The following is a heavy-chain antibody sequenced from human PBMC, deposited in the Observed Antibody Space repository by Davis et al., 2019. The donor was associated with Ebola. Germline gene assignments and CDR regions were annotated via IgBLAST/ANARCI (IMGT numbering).Heavy chain of an antibody. Sequence: GESLKISCAASGFTFSSYAMHWVRQAPGKGLEWVAVISYDGSNKYYADSVKGRFTISRDNSKNTLYLQMNSLRAEDTAVYYCAKDLRGVPRDYFDYWGQGTLVTVSS. V-gene: IGHV3-30-3*01. J-gene: IGHJ4*02. D-gene: IGHD2-8*01. CDR3: AKDLRGVPRDYFDY. CDR2: ISYDGSNK. CDR1: GFTFSSYA.